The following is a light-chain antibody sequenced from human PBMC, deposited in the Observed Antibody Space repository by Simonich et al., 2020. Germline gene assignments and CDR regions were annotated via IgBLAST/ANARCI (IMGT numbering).Light chain of an antibody. CDR3: QQYYSYPIT. V-gene: IGKV1-8*01. Sequence: AIRMTQSPSSLSASTGDRVTITCRARQSISSYLAWYQQKPGKAPKLLIYAASTLQSGVPSRFSGSGSGTDFTLTISCLQSEDFATYYCQQYYSYPITFGQGTRLEIK. CDR2: AAS. J-gene: IGKJ5*01. CDR1: QSISSY.